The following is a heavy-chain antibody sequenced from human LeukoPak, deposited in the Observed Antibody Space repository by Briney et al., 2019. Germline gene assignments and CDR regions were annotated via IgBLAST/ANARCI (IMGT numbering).Heavy chain of an antibody. V-gene: IGHV1-69*06. CDR3: ARDVGPGYSYGFGANY. CDR2: IIPIFGTA. CDR1: GGTFSSYA. J-gene: IGHJ4*02. Sequence: SVKVSCKASGGTFSSYAISWVRQAPGQGLEWMGGIIPIFGTANYAQKFQGRVTITADKSTGTAYMELSSLRSEDTAVYYCARDVGPGYSYGFGANYWGQGTLVTVSS. D-gene: IGHD5-18*01.